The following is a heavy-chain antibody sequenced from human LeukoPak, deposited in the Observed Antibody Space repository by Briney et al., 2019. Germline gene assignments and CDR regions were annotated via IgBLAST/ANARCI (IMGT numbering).Heavy chain of an antibody. CDR1: GGSISSYY. CDR2: PNNGWST. D-gene: IGHD3-22*01. J-gene: IGHJ6*03. V-gene: IGHV4-4*07. CDR3: ARDQPYYYDSSGYYYYYYFMGV. Sequence: TSATLSLTCTVSGGSISSYYWSWIRQHAGKGLEWIGRPNNGWSTNYNPSLKSRVTMSVDTSKNQFSLKLSSVTAADTAVYYCARDQPYYYDSSGYYYYYYFMGVWGKGTTVTVYS.